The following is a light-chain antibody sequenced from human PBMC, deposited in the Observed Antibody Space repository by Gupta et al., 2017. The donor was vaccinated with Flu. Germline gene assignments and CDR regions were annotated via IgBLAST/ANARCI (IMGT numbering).Light chain of an antibody. J-gene: IGKJ1*01. V-gene: IGKV3-20*01. CDR1: QSVSSSY. Sequence: EIVLTQSPGTSSLSPGERATLSCRASQSVSSSYLAWYQQKPGQAPRLLIYGASSRATGVPDRFRGSGSGTDFTLTISRLEPEDFAVYYCQQDGSSPRTFGQGTKVEIK. CDR3: QQDGSSPRT. CDR2: GAS.